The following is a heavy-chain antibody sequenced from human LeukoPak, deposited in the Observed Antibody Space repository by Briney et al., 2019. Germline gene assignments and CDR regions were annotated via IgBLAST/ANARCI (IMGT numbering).Heavy chain of an antibody. CDR3: ARALNVGPQVAFHI. D-gene: IGHD1-26*01. Sequence: GGSLRLSCAASGISFSTYSMNWIRQAPGKGLEWVSSMSDTGTYIYYADSVKGRFTISRDNAKRSLYLQMNSLRAEDTAMYYCARALNVGPQVAFHIWGQGTMVTVSS. CDR2: MSDTGTYI. J-gene: IGHJ3*02. CDR1: GISFSTYS. V-gene: IGHV3-21*01.